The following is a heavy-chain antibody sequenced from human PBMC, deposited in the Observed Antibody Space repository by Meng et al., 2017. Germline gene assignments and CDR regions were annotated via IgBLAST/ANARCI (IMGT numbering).Heavy chain of an antibody. CDR2: IYHSGST. D-gene: IGHD7-27*01. CDR1: GGSISSSNW. Sequence: VHLVRSGPGRVNPASSLSFTCAVSGGSISSSNWWSWVRPPPGKGLEWIGEIYHSGSTNYNPSLKSRVTISVDKSKNQFSLKLSSVTGADTAVYYCARIGDWGSTRYFDYWGQGTLFTVSS. CDR3: ARIGDWGSTRYFDY. J-gene: IGHJ4*02. V-gene: IGHV4-4*02.